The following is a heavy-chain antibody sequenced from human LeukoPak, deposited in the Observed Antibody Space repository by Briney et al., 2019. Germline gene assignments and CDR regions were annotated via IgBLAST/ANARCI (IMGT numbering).Heavy chain of an antibody. D-gene: IGHD2-15*01. Sequence: PGGSLRLSCAASGFSFTDYAMNWVRQAPGKGLEWVSSISSSGGTTNYADSVKGRFTISRDNSKDTLWLQMNSLRAEDTAAYYCAKQLGYCSDGSCYFPYWGQGTLVTVSS. J-gene: IGHJ4*02. CDR3: AKQLGYCSDGSCYFPY. CDR1: GFSFTDYA. CDR2: ISSSGGTT. V-gene: IGHV3-23*01.